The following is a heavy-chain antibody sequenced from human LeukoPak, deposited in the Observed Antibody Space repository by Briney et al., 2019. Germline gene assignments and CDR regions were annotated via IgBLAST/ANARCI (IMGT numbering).Heavy chain of an antibody. Sequence: PGRSLRLSCAASGFTFDDYAMHWVRQAPGKGLEWVSGISWNSGSIGYADSVKGRFTISRDNAKNSLYLQMNSLRAEDTALYYCAKALDELEIGYWGQGTLVTVSS. CDR1: GFTFDDYA. V-gene: IGHV3-9*01. J-gene: IGHJ4*02. CDR3: AKALDELEIGY. D-gene: IGHD6-13*01. CDR2: ISWNSGSI.